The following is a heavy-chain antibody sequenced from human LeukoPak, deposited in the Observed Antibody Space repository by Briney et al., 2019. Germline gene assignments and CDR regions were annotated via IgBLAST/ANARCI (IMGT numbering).Heavy chain of an antibody. CDR1: GGIFSSYA. D-gene: IGHD4-17*01. J-gene: IGHJ4*02. Sequence: GASVKVSCKASGGIFSSYAISWVRQAPGQGLEWMGGIIPIFGTANYAQKFQGRVTITADESTSTAYMELRSLRSDDTAVYYCARDELNGDYDGKEFDYWGQGALVTVSS. CDR3: ARDELNGDYDGKEFDY. V-gene: IGHV1-69*13. CDR2: IIPIFGTA.